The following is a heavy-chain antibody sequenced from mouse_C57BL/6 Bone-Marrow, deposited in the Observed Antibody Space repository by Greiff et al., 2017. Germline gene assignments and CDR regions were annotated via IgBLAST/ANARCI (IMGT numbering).Heavy chain of an antibody. CDR1: GYTFTDYE. V-gene: IGHV1-15*01. D-gene: IGHD2-3*01. CDR3: TRSGCRREDGYYDAMDY. J-gene: IGHJ4*01. CDR2: IDPETGGT. Sequence: VQLQQSGAELVRPGASVTLSCKASGYTFTDYEMHWVKQTPVHGLEWIGAIDPETGGTAYNQKFKGKAILTADKSSSTAYMELRSLTSEDSAVYYCTRSGCRREDGYYDAMDYWGQGTSVTVSS.